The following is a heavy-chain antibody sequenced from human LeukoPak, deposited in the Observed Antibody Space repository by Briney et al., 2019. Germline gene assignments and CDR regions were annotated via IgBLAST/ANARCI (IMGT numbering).Heavy chain of an antibody. Sequence: GGSLRLSCVASGFTFSRSWMSWVRQAPGKGLEWVSYISSSSSTIYYADSVKGRFTISRDNAKNSLYLQMNSLRDEDTAVYYCARVGPLWFGELFTPLPYYYYYGMDVWGQGTTVTVSS. CDR2: ISSSSSTI. V-gene: IGHV3-48*02. CDR1: GFTFSRSW. CDR3: ARVGPLWFGELFTPLPYYYYYGMDV. D-gene: IGHD3-10*01. J-gene: IGHJ6*02.